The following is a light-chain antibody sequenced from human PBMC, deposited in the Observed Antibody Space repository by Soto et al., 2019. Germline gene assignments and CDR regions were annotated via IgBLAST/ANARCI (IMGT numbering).Light chain of an antibody. J-gene: IGLJ3*02. CDR3: LLSYSGALNGV. CDR2: DTN. V-gene: IGLV7-46*01. CDR1: TGAVTSGHY. Sequence: QAVVTQEPSLTVSPGGTVTLTCGSSTGAVTSGHYPYWFQQKPGQAPRTLIYDTNNKHSWTPARFSGSLLGGKAALTLSGAQPEDEAEYYCLLSYSGALNGVFGGGTQLTVL.